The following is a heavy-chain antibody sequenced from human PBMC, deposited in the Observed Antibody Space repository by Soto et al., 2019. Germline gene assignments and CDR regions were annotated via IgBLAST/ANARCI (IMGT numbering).Heavy chain of an antibody. CDR2: IIPIFGTA. V-gene: IGHV1-69*13. Sequence: VASVKVSCKASGGTFSSYAISWVRQAPGQGLEWMGGIIPIFGTANYAQKFQGRVTITADESTSTAYMELSSLRSEDTAVYYCAREGSYCSGGSCYSHYYYGMDVWGQGTTVTVSS. CDR1: GGTFSSYA. CDR3: AREGSYCSGGSCYSHYYYGMDV. J-gene: IGHJ6*02. D-gene: IGHD2-15*01.